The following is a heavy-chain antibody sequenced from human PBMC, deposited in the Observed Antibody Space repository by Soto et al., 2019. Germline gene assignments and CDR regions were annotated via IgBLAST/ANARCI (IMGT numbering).Heavy chain of an antibody. CDR3: ASEGIFPDILGNPGAFDI. CDR2: ISSSSCYI. J-gene: IGHJ3*02. Sequence: GGSLRLSCAASGFTFSSYGMNWVRQAPGKGLEWVSAISSSSCYIYYADSVKGRFTISRDNTKNSMYLQMNSMRAEDTAVSYCASEGIFPDILGNPGAFDIWGQGTMVTVSS. D-gene: IGHD5-12*01. CDR1: GFTFSSYG. V-gene: IGHV3-21*01.